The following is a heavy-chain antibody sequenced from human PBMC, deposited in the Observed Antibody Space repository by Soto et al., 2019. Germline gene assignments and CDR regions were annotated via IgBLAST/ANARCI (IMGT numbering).Heavy chain of an antibody. V-gene: IGHV1-18*01. D-gene: IGHD5-18*01. CDR1: GYTITSYG. Sequence: ASVKVSCKASGYTITSYGISWVRQAPGQGLEWMGWISAYNGNTNYAQKLQGRVTMTTDTSTSTAYMELRSLRSDDTAVYYCARDRPWIQLWVGAFDIWGQGTMVTVSS. CDR2: ISAYNGNT. CDR3: ARDRPWIQLWVGAFDI. J-gene: IGHJ3*02.